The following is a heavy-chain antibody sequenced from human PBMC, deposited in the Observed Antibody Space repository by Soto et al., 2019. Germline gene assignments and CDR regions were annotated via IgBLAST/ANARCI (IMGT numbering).Heavy chain of an antibody. CDR1: GGSISSSSYY. J-gene: IGHJ4*02. V-gene: IGHV4-39*01. CDR2: IYYSGST. CDR3: ARGRRRPHYFDY. Sequence: QLQLQESGPGLVKPSETLSLTCTVSGGSISSSSYYWGWIRQPPGKGLEWIGSIYYSGSTYYNPSLKSRVTISVDTSKNQFSLKLSSVTAADTAVYYCARGRRRPHYFDYWGQGTLVTVSS.